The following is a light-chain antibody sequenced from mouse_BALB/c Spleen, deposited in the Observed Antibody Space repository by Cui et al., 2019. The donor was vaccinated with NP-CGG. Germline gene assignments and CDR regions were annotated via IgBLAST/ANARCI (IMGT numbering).Light chain of an antibody. CDR2: GTN. CDR1: TGAVTTSNY. J-gene: IGLJ1*01. Sequence: FVTQESALPTSPGETVTLTCRSSTGAVTTSNYANWVQEKPDHLFTGLIGGTNNRAPGVPARFSGSLIGDKAALTITGAQTEDEAIYFCTLWYSNHWVFGGGTKLTVL. CDR3: TLWYSNHWV. V-gene: IGLV1*01.